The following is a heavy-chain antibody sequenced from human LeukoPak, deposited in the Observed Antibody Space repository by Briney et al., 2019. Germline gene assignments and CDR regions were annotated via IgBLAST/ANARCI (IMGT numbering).Heavy chain of an antibody. D-gene: IGHD1-1*01. V-gene: IGHV3-30*18. CDR3: AKEVHTRSMFES. J-gene: IGHJ4*02. CDR1: GFTFNTYG. Sequence: GGSLRLSCAASGFTFNTYGMHWVRQAPGKGLGWVAVISYDGTNKYYADSVKGRFTISRDNSKNTLYLQMNSLRDEDTAVYHCAKEVHTRSMFESWGQGTLVTVSS. CDR2: ISYDGTNK.